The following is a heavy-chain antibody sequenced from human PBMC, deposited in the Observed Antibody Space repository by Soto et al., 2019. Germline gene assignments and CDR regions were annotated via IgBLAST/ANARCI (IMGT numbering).Heavy chain of an antibody. CDR2: ISYDGSNK. D-gene: IGHD3-22*01. V-gene: IGHV3-30-3*01. J-gene: IGHJ4*02. CDR3: ARGPDNYFDY. CDR1: GFTFSSYA. Sequence: GGLLRLSCAASGFTFSSYAMHWVRQAPGKGLEWVAVISYDGSNKYYADSVKGRFTISRDNSKNTLYLQMNSLRAEDTAVYYCARGPDNYFDYWGQGTLVTVSS.